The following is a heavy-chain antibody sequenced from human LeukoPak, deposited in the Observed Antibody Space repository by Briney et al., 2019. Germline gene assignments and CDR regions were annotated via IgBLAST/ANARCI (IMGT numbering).Heavy chain of an antibody. Sequence: GASVKVSCKASGYTFTSYDINWVRQATGQGLEWMGWMNPNSGNTGYAQKFQGRVTMTRNTSISTAYMELSSLRAKDTAVYYCAKGEKRVFFGEISVRQKYNWFDPWGQGTLVTVSS. CDR1: GYTFTSYD. CDR2: MNPNSGNT. CDR3: AKGEKRVFFGEISVRQKYNWFDP. J-gene: IGHJ5*02. V-gene: IGHV1-8*01. D-gene: IGHD3-3*01.